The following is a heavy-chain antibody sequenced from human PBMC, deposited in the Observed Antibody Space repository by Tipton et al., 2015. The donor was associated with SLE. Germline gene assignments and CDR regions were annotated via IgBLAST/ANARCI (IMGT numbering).Heavy chain of an antibody. Sequence: QLVQSGAEVKKPGASVKVSCKASGYTFTSYDINWVRQATGQGLEWMGWMNPNSDNTGYAQKFQGRVTMTRDTSKSTAYMELSSLRSEDTAVYYCAREQWSGYYEFWGGYLNYGLDVWGQGTTVTVSS. D-gene: IGHD3-3*01. CDR3: AREQWSGYYEFWGGYLNYGLDV. CDR2: MNPNSDNT. CDR1: GYTFTSYD. J-gene: IGHJ6*02. V-gene: IGHV1-8*01.